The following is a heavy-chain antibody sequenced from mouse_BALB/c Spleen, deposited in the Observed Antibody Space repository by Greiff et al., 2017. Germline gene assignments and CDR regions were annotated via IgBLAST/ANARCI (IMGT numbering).Heavy chain of an antibody. CDR3: ARWVVEGYAMDY. V-gene: IGHV3-2*02. Sequence: DVKLQESGPGLVKPSQSLSLTCTVTGYSITSDYAWNWIRQFPGNKLEWMGYISYSGSTSYNPSLKSRISITRDTSKNQFFLQLNSVTTEDTATYYCARWVVEGYAMDYWGQGTSVTVSS. J-gene: IGHJ4*01. CDR1: GYSITSDYA. CDR2: ISYSGST. D-gene: IGHD1-1*01.